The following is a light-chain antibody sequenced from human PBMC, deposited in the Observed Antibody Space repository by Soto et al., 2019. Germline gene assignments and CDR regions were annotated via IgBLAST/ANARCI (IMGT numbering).Light chain of an antibody. V-gene: IGLV1-44*01. Sequence: QAVVTQPPSASGTPGQRVTISCSGSSSNIGSKTVNWYQQLPGTAPKLIIYSNTQRPAGVPDRFSGSKSGTSASLAISGLQSEDEADYFCAAWDDSLNGYVFGSGTKLTVL. CDR1: SSNIGSKT. CDR3: AAWDDSLNGYV. CDR2: SNT. J-gene: IGLJ1*01.